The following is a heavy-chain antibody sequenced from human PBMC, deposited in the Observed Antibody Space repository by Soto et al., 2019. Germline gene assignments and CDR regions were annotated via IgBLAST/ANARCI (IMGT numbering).Heavy chain of an antibody. CDR1: GFSFSGYA. CDR3: AKGRAITVYGVDILFDY. D-gene: IGHD3-3*01. J-gene: IGHJ4*01. Sequence: GGSLRLSCKASGFSFSGYAMTWVRQAPGKGLEWVSVIGGSGDNTFYAASVKGRFAISRDNSKNVLYLQMNSLSADDAAVYFCAKGRAITVYGVDILFDYWGLGTLVTVSS. CDR2: IGGSGDNT. V-gene: IGHV3-23*01.